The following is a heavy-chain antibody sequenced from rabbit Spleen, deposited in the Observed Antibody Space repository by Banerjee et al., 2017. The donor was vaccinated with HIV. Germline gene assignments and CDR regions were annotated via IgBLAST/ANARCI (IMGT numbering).Heavy chain of an antibody. Sequence: QEQLEESGGDLVQPEGSLTLTCTASGFSFSRNAWICWVRQAPGKGLEWIGCIYTSNGDTYYASWAKGRFTITRNTSLNTVTLQMTSLTAADTATYFCARVWGLWGPGTLVTVS. V-gene: IGHV1S45*01. J-gene: IGHJ6*01. CDR1: GFSFSRNAW. CDR2: IYTSNGDT. D-gene: IGHD3-1*01. CDR3: ARVWGL.